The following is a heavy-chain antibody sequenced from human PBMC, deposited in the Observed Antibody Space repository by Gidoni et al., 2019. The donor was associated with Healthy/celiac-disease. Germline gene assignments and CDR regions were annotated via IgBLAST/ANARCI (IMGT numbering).Heavy chain of an antibody. CDR3: ARHIAVAGTKDYFDY. CDR2: INPSGGST. CDR1: GYTFTSYY. V-gene: IGHV1-46*01. J-gene: IGHJ4*02. Sequence: QVQLVQSGAEVKKPGASVKVSCKASGYTFTSYYMHWVRQAPGQGLEWMGIINPSGGSTSYAQKFQGRVTMTRDTSTSTVYIELSSLRSEDTAVYYCARHIAVAGTKDYFDYWGQGTLVTVSS. D-gene: IGHD6-19*01.